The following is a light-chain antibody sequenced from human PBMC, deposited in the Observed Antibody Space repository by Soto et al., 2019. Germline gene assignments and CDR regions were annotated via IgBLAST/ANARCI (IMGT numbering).Light chain of an antibody. J-gene: IGKJ1*01. V-gene: IGKV3-11*01. CDR3: QQRSNWPPT. Sequence: EIMVTQSPATLSLSPGERAALSCRASQSVSSYLAWYQQTPGQAPRLLIYDASKRATGIPARFSGSGSGTDFTLTISSLEPEDFAVYYCQQRSNWPPTFGQGTKVDIK. CDR1: QSVSSY. CDR2: DAS.